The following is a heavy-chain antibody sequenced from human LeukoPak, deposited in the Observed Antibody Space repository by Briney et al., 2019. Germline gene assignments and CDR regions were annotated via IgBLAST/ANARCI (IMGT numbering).Heavy chain of an antibody. CDR3: GGIDYGDHESLVFDP. CDR1: GGTFSSYA. CDR2: IIPIFGTA. D-gene: IGHD4-17*01. Sequence: SVKVSCKASGGTFSSYAISWVRQAPGQGLEWMGRIIPIFGTANYAQKFQGRVTITADKSTSTAYMELSSLRSEDTAVYYCGGIDYGDHESLVFDPWGQGTLVTVSS. V-gene: IGHV1-69*06. J-gene: IGHJ5*02.